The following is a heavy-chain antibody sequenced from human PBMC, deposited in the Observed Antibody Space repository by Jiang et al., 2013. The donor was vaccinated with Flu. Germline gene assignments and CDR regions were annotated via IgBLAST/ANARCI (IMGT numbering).Heavy chain of an antibody. CDR1: GFTFDDYA. Sequence: VQLVESGGGLVQPGRSLRLSCAASGFTFDDYAMHWVRQAPGKGLEWVSGISWNSGSIGYADSVKGRFTISRDNAKNSLYLQMNSLRAEDTALYYCAKVHDSSSWGPDAFDIWAKGQWSPSLQ. CDR3: AKVHDSSSWGPDAFDI. CDR2: ISWNSGSI. V-gene: IGHV3-9*01. J-gene: IGHJ3*02. D-gene: IGHD6-13*01.